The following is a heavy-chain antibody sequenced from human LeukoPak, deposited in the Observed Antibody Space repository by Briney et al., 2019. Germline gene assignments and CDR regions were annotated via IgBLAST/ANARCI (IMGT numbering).Heavy chain of an antibody. Sequence: GGSLRLSCAASGFTFSSYAMSWVRQAPGKGLEWVSAISGSGGSTYYADSVKGRFTISRDNSKNTLYLQMNSLRAEDTAVYYCARSSLWFGEGYYYGMDVWGQGTTVTVSS. CDR3: ARSSLWFGEGYYYGMDV. V-gene: IGHV3-23*01. J-gene: IGHJ6*02. CDR2: ISGSGGST. D-gene: IGHD3-10*01. CDR1: GFTFSSYA.